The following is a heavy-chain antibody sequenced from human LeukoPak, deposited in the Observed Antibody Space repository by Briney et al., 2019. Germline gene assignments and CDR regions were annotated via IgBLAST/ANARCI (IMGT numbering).Heavy chain of an antibody. D-gene: IGHD4-23*01. CDR2: IYYSGST. V-gene: IGHV4-39*01. CDR1: GGSISSSSYY. CDR3: ARSLRWLGAFAI. J-gene: IGHJ3*02. Sequence: ETLSLTCTVSGGSISSSSYYWGWIRQPPGKGLEWIGSIYYSGSTYYNPSLKSRVTISVDTSKNQFSLKLSSVTAADTAVYYCARSLRWLGAFAIWGQGTMVTVSS.